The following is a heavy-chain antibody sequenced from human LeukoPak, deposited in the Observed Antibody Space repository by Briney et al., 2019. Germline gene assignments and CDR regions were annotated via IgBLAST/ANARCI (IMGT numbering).Heavy chain of an antibody. CDR1: GFTVSSNY. Sequence: GGSLRLSCAASGFTVSSNYMSWVRQAPGEGLDWFYLIYSGGSTYYGDSVKGRFTISRDNSKNTLYLQMNSLRAEDTAVCYCTTVANYDFWSGYYLDYWGQGTLVTVSS. CDR2: IYSGGST. CDR3: TTVANYDFWSGYYLDY. D-gene: IGHD3-3*01. J-gene: IGHJ4*02. V-gene: IGHV3-53*01.